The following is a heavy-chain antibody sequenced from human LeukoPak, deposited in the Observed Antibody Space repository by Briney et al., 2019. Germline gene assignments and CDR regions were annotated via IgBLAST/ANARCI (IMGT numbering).Heavy chain of an antibody. J-gene: IGHJ4*02. V-gene: IGHV4-39*01. Sequence: SETLSLTCTVSGGSISRSNNYWGWVRQPPGEGLEWIGSIHYSGTTYYNPSLRSRVTISVDTSKNQYSLKLSSMTAADTAVYYCARHEEEDGYNAKTIDYWGQGTLVTVSS. D-gene: IGHD5-24*01. CDR1: GGSISRSNNY. CDR2: IHYSGTT. CDR3: ARHEEEDGYNAKTIDY.